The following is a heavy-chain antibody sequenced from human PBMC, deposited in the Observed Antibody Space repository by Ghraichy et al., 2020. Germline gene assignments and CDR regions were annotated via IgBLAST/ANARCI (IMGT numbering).Heavy chain of an antibody. CDR2: IKSKTDGGTT. J-gene: IGHJ4*02. D-gene: IGHD2-2*01. CDR1: GFTFSNAW. Sequence: GGSPRLSCAASGFTFSNAWMSWVRQAPGKGLEWVGRIKSKTDGGTTDYAAPVKGRFTISRDDSKNTLYLQMNSLKTEDTAVYYCIVVPAASTTNYWGQGTLVTVSS. V-gene: IGHV3-15*01. CDR3: IVVPAASTTNY.